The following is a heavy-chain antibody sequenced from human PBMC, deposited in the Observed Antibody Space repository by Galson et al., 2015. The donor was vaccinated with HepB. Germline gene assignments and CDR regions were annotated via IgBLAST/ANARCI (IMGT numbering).Heavy chain of an antibody. CDR3: ARAWITVWPGGMDV. J-gene: IGHJ6*02. CDR2: ISSSGSTI. Sequence: SLRLSCAASGFTFSSYEMNWVRQAPGKGLEWVSYISSSGSTIYYADSVKGRFTISRDNAKNSLYLQMNSLRAEDTAVYYCARAWITVWPGGMDVWGQGTTVTVSS. V-gene: IGHV3-48*03. CDR1: GFTFSSYE. D-gene: IGHD3-16*01.